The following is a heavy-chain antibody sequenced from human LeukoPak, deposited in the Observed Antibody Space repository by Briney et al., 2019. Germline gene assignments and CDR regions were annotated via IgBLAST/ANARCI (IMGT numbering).Heavy chain of an antibody. CDR3: ARGVLVYDFWSGSRPNLDY. V-gene: IGHV1-8*01. J-gene: IGHJ4*02. CDR1: GYTFTSYD. D-gene: IGHD3-3*01. Sequence: GASVKVYCKASGYTFTSYDINWVRQATGQGLEWMGWMNPNSGNTGYAQKFQGRVTMTRNTSISTAYMELSSLRSEDTAVYYCARGVLVYDFWSGSRPNLDYWGQGTLVTVSS. CDR2: MNPNSGNT.